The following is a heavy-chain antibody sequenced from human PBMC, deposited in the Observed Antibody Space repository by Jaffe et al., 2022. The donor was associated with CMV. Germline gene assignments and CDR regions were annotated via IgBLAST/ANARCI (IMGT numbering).Heavy chain of an antibody. V-gene: IGHV3-33*01. J-gene: IGHJ4*02. D-gene: IGHD5-18*01. CDR2: IWYDGSNK. CDR3: AREVYSYGYFGQAY. CDR1: GFTFSSYG. Sequence: QVQLVESGGGVVQPGRSLRLSCAASGFTFSSYGMHWVRQAPGKGLEWVAVIWYDGSNKYYADSVKGRFTISRDNSKNTLYLQMNSLRAEDTAVYYCAREVYSYGYFGQAYWGQGTLVTVSS.